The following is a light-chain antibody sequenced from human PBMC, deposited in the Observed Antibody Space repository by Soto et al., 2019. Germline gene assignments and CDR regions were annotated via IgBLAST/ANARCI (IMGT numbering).Light chain of an antibody. CDR2: DVS. V-gene: IGLV2-14*01. CDR1: SSDVGGYNY. Sequence: QSALTHPASVSGSPGQSITISCTGTSSDVGGYNYVSWYQQHPGKAPKLMIYDVSTRPSGVSNRFSGSKSGNTASLTISGLQAEDEADYYGSSYTSSSTVVFGGGTKLTVL. J-gene: IGLJ2*01. CDR3: SSYTSSSTVV.